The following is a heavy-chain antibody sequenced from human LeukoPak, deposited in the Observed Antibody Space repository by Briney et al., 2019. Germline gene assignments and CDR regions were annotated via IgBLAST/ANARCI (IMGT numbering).Heavy chain of an antibody. J-gene: IGHJ4*02. Sequence: PSETLSLTCTVSGGSISPYYWSWIRQPPGKGLEWIGYIHYSGSTNYNPSLKSRVTISVDTSKNQFSLKLSSVTAADTAVYYCAKLDYDGYSGSYYFDYWGQGTLVTVSS. V-gene: IGHV4-59*01. CDR2: IHYSGST. CDR1: GGSISPYY. D-gene: IGHD1-26*01. CDR3: AKLDYDGYSGSYYFDY.